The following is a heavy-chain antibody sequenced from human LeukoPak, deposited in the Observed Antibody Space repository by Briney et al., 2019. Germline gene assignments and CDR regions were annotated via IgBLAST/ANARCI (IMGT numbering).Heavy chain of an antibody. J-gene: IGHJ4*02. V-gene: IGHV3-11*05. CDR1: GFIFSDYY. Sequence: KPGGSLRLSCAASGFIFSDYYMSWIRQAPGKGLEWISYISSSSSYTNYADSVKGRFTISRDNAKNSLCLQMNSLRAEDTAVYYCARAVSVSSYYFDCWGQGTLVTVSS. CDR2: ISSSSSYT. D-gene: IGHD5/OR15-5a*01. CDR3: ARAVSVSSYYFDC.